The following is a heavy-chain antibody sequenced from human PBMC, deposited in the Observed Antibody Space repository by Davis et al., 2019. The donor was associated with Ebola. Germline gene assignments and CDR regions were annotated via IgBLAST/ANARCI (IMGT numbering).Heavy chain of an antibody. CDR3: ARLLTTVTTGWFDP. D-gene: IGHD4-17*01. V-gene: IGHV5-51*01. Sequence: KVSCKGSGYSFTSYWIGWVRQMPGKGLEWMGIIYPGDSYTNYSPSFQGHVTISADKSISTAYLQWSSLKASDTAMYYCARLLTTVTTGWFDPWGQGTLVTVSS. CDR2: IYPGDSYT. CDR1: GYSFTSYW. J-gene: IGHJ5*02.